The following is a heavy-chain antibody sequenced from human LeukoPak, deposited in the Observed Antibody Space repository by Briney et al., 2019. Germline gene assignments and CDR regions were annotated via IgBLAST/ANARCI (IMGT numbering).Heavy chain of an antibody. CDR1: GLTFSSYA. CDR2: ISGSGAST. V-gene: IGHV3-23*01. J-gene: IGHJ4*02. CDR3: AKTITGTLDY. Sequence: GGSLRLSCAASGLTFSSYAMSWVRQAPGKGLEWVSTISGSGASTYYVDSVKGRFTISRDNSKNTLYLQMNSLRAEDTAVYYSAKTITGTLDYWGQGTLVTVSS. D-gene: IGHD1-20*01.